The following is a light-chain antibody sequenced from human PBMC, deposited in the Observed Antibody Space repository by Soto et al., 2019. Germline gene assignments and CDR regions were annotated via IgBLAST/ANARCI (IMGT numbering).Light chain of an antibody. V-gene: IGKV2-30*01. CDR1: RALVETDGNTY. J-gene: IGKJ1*01. CDR2: KVS. Sequence: DGGKTQSPLSLAVTLLQPASIFSXSSRALVETDGNTYLNWFQQRPGQSPRRLIYKVSNRDSGVPDRFSGSGSGTDFTLKISRVEAEDVGVYYCMQSTHWPPTFGQGTKVDIK. CDR3: MQSTHWPPT.